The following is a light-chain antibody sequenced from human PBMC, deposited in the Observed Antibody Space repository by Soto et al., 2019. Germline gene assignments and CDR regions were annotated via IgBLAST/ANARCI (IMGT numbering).Light chain of an antibody. Sequence: DMQLTQSPSSLSASVGDEVTITCRASQSIRSYLNWVQQKPGKAPKLLIYDASSLQTGVPSRFSGSGSGTDFSLTISRLQPEDFAPYYCQQSYSTPPWTFGQGTKV. J-gene: IGKJ1*01. V-gene: IGKV1-39*01. CDR3: QQSYSTPPWT. CDR1: QSIRSY. CDR2: DAS.